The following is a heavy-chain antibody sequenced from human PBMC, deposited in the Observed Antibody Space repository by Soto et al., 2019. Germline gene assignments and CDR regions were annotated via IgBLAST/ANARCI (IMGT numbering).Heavy chain of an antibody. CDR3: ARIYSGYSFLGFDP. CDR1: GGSISSSNW. V-gene: IGHV4-4*02. D-gene: IGHD3-22*01. Sequence: SETLSLTCAVSGGSISSSNWWSWVRQPPGKGLEWIGEIYHSGSTSYNPSLKSRVTISVDKSKNQFSLKLSSVTAADTAVYYCARIYSGYSFLGFDPWGQGTLVTVSS. CDR2: IYHSGST. J-gene: IGHJ5*02.